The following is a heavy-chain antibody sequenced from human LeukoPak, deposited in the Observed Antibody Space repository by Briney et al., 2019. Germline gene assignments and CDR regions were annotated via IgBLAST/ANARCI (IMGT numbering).Heavy chain of an antibody. CDR3: ARQPGAGWFDP. D-gene: IGHD3-10*01. CDR1: GYSFTSSW. Sequence: GEPLKISCQASGYSFTSSWIGWARQMPGKGLEWMAIINPGDSDTRYSPSFQGQVTISADKSISTVYLQWGSLKASDTAMYYCARQPGAGWFDPWGQGTLVTVSS. J-gene: IGHJ5*02. V-gene: IGHV5-51*01. CDR2: INPGDSDT.